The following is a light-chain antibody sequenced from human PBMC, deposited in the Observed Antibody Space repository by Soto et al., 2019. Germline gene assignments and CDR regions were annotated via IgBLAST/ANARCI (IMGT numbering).Light chain of an antibody. V-gene: IGKV1-5*01. CDR1: ESMSNC. J-gene: IGKJ1*01. CDR2: GAS. Sequence: DIQLTQTPSTLSASVGDRVTITCRASESMSNCLAWYQQKPGKAPKLLISGASSLQSGVPSRFSGSASGTEFTLTISSLQPDDFATYYCQQYNSYPSWTFGQGTKVDI. CDR3: QQYNSYPSWT.